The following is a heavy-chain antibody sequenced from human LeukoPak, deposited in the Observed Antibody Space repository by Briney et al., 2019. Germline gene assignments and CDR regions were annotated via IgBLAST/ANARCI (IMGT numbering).Heavy chain of an antibody. CDR1: GVSFTSGSSY. V-gene: IGHV4-61*01. Sequence: SETLSLTCTVSGVSFTSGSSYWTWIRQPPGKGLEWIGNIHDSGRTKINPSLKSGVTISIDTSKKQFYLKLSPVTAADTAVYYCATSTGTVCRGRVYDFWGQGTLVAVSS. CDR3: ATSTGTVCRGRVYDF. CDR2: IHDSGRT. J-gene: IGHJ4*02. D-gene: IGHD1-1*01.